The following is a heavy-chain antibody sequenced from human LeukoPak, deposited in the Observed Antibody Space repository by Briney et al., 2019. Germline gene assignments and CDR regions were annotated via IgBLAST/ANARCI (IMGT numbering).Heavy chain of an antibody. Sequence: ASVKVSCKTSGYTFTANYMQWVRQAPGQGLEWMGWLNPNSGATKYAQKFQGRVTMTRDTSINTAYMELSRLTSDDTAVYYCARSRCKTRSGCEDTDAFDTWGQGTMVTVSS. CDR3: ARSRCKTRSGCEDTDAFDT. V-gene: IGHV1-2*02. CDR2: LNPNSGAT. D-gene: IGHD3-16*02. J-gene: IGHJ3*02. CDR1: GYTFTANY.